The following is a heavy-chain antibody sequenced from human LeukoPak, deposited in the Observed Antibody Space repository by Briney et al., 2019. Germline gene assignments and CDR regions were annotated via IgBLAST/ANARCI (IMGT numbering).Heavy chain of an antibody. CDR2: IHPEGNEK. J-gene: IGHJ4*02. D-gene: IGHD1-1*01. CDR1: RFTFSKFW. CDR3: ARGDDFSGDH. Sequence: PGGSLRLSCLVSRFTFSKFWMSWVRQAPGRGLEWVANIHPEGNEKYHVESVKGRFTISRDNAKNLLFLQMNGLRVEDTAVYYCARGDDFSGDHWGQGTLVTVSS. V-gene: IGHV3-7*04.